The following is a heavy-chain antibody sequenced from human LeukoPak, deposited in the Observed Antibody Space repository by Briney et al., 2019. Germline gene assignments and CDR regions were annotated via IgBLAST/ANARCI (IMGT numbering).Heavy chain of an antibody. CDR3: AKDPHLGYCSSTSCYGVAFHI. CDR1: GFTFSSYG. J-gene: IGHJ3*02. CDR2: IWYDGSNK. D-gene: IGHD2-2*01. Sequence: GGSLRLSCAASGFTFSSYGMHWVRQAPGKGLEWVAVIWYDGSNKYYADSVKGRFTISRDNSKNTMYLQMNSLRAEDTAVYYCAKDPHLGYCSSTSCYGVAFHIWGQGTMVTVSS. V-gene: IGHV3-30*02.